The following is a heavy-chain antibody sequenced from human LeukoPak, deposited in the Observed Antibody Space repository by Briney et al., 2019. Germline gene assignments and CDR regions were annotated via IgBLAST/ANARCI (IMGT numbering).Heavy chain of an antibody. Sequence: SETLSLTCAVYGGSFSGYYWSWIRQPPGKGLEWIGEINHSGSTNYXPSLKSRVTISVDTSKNQFSLKLSSVTAADTAVYYCASDYGDYGAGYWGQGTLVTVSS. J-gene: IGHJ4*02. V-gene: IGHV4-34*01. CDR2: INHSGST. CDR3: ASDYGDYGAGY. CDR1: GGSFSGYY. D-gene: IGHD4-17*01.